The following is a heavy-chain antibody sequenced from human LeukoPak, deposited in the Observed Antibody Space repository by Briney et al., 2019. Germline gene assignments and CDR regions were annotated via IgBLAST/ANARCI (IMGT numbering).Heavy chain of an antibody. D-gene: IGHD1-26*01. CDR1: GFTFSSYS. V-gene: IGHV3-21*01. J-gene: IGHJ4*02. Sequence: GGSLRLSCAASGFTFSSYSMNWVRQAPGKGLEWVSSITSSSTYIYYADSVKGRFTISRDNAKNSLYLQMNSLRAEDTAVYYCARGSSGSYYTLFDYWGQGTLVTVSS. CDR2: ITSSSTYI. CDR3: ARGSSGSYYTLFDY.